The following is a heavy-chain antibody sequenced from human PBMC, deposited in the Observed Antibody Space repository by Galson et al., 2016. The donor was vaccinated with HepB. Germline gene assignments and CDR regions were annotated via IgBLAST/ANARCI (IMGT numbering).Heavy chain of an antibody. CDR1: GFTFSSYA. V-gene: IGHV3-23*01. CDR3: AKVGFSDLDY. J-gene: IGHJ4*02. CDR2: ISSSGEHI. Sequence: SLRLSCAASGFTFSSYAMSWVRQSPGEGPEWVSSISSSGEHISYADSVKGRFTISRDNSKNTVSLLMSSLRADDTAIYYCAKVGFSDLDYWGQGTLVTVSS. D-gene: IGHD1-26*01.